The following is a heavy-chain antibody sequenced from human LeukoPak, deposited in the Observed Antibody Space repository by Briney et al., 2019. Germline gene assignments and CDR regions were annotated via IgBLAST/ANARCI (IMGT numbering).Heavy chain of an antibody. CDR2: IYTSGST. CDR1: SGSLSSSY. D-gene: IGHD3-3*01. J-gene: IGHJ3*02. CDR3: ARERSGSEIFARSFDI. Sequence: SETLSHTCTLSSGSLSSSYWSWIRQPAGKGLEWIGRIYTSGSTNYNPSLKSRVTMSVDTSKNQFSLKLSSVTAADTAVYYCARERSGSEIFARSFDIWGQGTMVTVSS. V-gene: IGHV4-4*07.